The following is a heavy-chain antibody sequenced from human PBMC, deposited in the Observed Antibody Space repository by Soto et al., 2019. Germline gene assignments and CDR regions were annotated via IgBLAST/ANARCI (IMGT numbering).Heavy chain of an antibody. D-gene: IGHD6-13*01. CDR2: ISAYNGNT. CDR3: AGVMVWYSSRRYHFDY. V-gene: IGHV1-18*01. CDR1: GYTFTSYG. J-gene: IGHJ4*02. Sequence: QVQLVQSGAEVKKPGASVKVSCKASGYTFTSYGISWVRQAPGQGLEWMGWISAYNGNTNYAQKLQGRVTMTTDTTTSTTYKELRSLRSDEPAGDYWAGVMVWYSSRRYHFDYWGQGTLVTVSS.